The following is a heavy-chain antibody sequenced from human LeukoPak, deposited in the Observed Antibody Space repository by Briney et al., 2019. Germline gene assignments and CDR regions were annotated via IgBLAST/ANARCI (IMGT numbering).Heavy chain of an antibody. Sequence: SQTLSLTCAISGDSVSSNSAAWNWIRQSPSRGLEWLGRTYYRSKWYNDYAVSVKSRITINPDTSKNQFSLQLNSVTPEDTAVYYCAREEAIPEDIVVVPAAHYYYYYGMDVWGQGTTVTVSS. CDR2: TYYRSKWYN. CDR3: AREEAIPEDIVVVPAAHYYYYYGMDV. D-gene: IGHD2-2*01. J-gene: IGHJ6*02. V-gene: IGHV6-1*01. CDR1: GDSVSSNSAA.